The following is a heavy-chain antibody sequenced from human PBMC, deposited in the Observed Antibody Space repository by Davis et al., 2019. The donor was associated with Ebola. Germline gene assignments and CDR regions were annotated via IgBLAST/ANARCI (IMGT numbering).Heavy chain of an antibody. Sequence: GESLKISCAASGFTFSSYGMHWVRQAPGKGLEWVAVIWYDGSNKYYADSVKGRFTISRDNSKNTLYLQMNSLRAEDTAVYYCARGPAGWYPKYFQHWGQGTLVTVSS. J-gene: IGHJ1*01. V-gene: IGHV3-33*01. D-gene: IGHD2-15*01. CDR2: IWYDGSNK. CDR1: GFTFSSYG. CDR3: ARGPAGWYPKYFQH.